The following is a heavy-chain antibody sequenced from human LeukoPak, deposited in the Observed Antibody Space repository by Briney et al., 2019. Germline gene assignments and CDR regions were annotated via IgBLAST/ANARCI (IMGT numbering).Heavy chain of an antibody. V-gene: IGHV3-53*01. Sequence: GGSLRLSCAATGLTVRNNYMGWVRQAPGKGLEWVSVIHSGGNTYYADSVKGRFTISRDKTRNTMDLQMNSLGAEATAVYYCARCDSSRWNGIDYWGQGTLVTVSS. CDR3: ARCDSSRWNGIDY. CDR1: GLTVRNNY. CDR2: IHSGGNT. J-gene: IGHJ4*02. D-gene: IGHD6-13*01.